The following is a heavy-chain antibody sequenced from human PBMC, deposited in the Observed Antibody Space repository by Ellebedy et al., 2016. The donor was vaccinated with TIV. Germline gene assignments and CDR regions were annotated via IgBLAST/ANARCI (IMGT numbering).Heavy chain of an antibody. CDR2: IGYNGGST. CDR3: ARPYCTGDSCYSDYYFDL. CDR1: GFTFSSNA. D-gene: IGHD2-15*01. J-gene: IGHJ2*01. Sequence: GGSLRLXCAASGFTFSSNAMSWVRQAPGKGLEWVSTIGYNGGSTLYADSVKGRFTISRENSKNTLFLQTNSLRAEDTAIYYCARPYCTGDSCYSDYYFDLWGRGTLVTVSS. V-gene: IGHV3-23*01.